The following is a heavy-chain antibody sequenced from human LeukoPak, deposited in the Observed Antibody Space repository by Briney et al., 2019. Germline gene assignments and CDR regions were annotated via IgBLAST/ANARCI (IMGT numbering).Heavy chain of an antibody. J-gene: IGHJ4*02. D-gene: IGHD2-21*01. V-gene: IGHV3-21*01. CDR2: ISSSSSYI. CDR3: ARDGYCGGDCFDY. Sequence: GGSLRLSCAASGFTFSRYSMNWVRQAPGKGLDWVSSISSSSSYIYYADSVKGRFTISRDNAKNSLYLQMNSLRAEDTAVYYCARDGYCGGDCFDYWGQGTLGTVSS. CDR1: GFTFSRYS.